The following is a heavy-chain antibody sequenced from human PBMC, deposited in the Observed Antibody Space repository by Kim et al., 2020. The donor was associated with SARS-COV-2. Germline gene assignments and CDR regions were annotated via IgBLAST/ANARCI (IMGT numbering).Heavy chain of an antibody. D-gene: IGHD6-13*01. CDR3: ARDHSSSWYDFDY. Sequence: YAQKLQGRVTMTTDTSTSTAYMELRSLRSDDTAVYYCARDHSSSWYDFDYWGQGTLVTVSS. V-gene: IGHV1-18*01. J-gene: IGHJ4*02.